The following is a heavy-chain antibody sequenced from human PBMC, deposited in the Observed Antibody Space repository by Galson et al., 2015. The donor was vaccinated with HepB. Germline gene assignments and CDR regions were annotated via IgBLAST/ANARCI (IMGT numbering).Heavy chain of an antibody. D-gene: IGHD2-15*01. CDR1: GFSLSTSGMR. CDR2: IDWDDDK. J-gene: IGHJ4*02. CDR3: ARHSCSGGSCYFDY. Sequence: PALVKPTQTLTLTCTFSGFSLSTSGMRVSWIRQPPGKALEWLARIDWDDDKFYSTSLKTRVTISKDTSKNQVVLTMTNMDPVDTATYYCARHSCSGGSCYFDYWGQGTLVTVSS. V-gene: IGHV2-70*04.